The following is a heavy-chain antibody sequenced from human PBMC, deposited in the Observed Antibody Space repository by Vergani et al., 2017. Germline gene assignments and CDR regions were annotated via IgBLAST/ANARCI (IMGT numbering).Heavy chain of an antibody. D-gene: IGHD2-15*01. V-gene: IGHV3-73*01. CDR2: IRSKANSYAT. CDR1: GFTFSGSA. J-gene: IGHJ4*02. CDR3: ARVNKGSVVVAASTFDY. Sequence: EVQLEESGGGLVQPGGSLKLSCAASGFTFSGSAMHWVRQASGKGLEWVGRIRSKANSYATAYAASVKGRFTISRDDSKNTAYLQMNSLRAGDTAVYYCARVNKGSVVVAASTFDYWGQGTLVTVSS.